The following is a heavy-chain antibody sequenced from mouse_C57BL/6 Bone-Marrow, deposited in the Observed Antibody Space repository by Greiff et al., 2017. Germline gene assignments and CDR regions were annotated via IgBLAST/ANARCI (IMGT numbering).Heavy chain of an antibody. CDR3: ARGRYYYGSSRYYFDY. D-gene: IGHD1-1*01. J-gene: IGHJ2*01. CDR1: GYTFTSYW. Sequence: QVQLQQPGAELVKPGASVKLSCKASGYTFTSYWMHWVKQRPGQGLEWIGIIHPNSGSTNYNEKFKSKATLTVDKSSSTAYMQLSSLTSEDSAVYYCARGRYYYGSSRYYFDYWGQGTTLTVSS. V-gene: IGHV1-64*01. CDR2: IHPNSGST.